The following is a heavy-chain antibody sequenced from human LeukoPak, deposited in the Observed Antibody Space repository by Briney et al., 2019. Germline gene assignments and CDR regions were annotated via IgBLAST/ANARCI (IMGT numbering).Heavy chain of an antibody. CDR1: GFTFSDYW. V-gene: IGHV3-64D*09. D-gene: IGHD3-22*01. CDR3: VKDDSYYYDSSGYPH. Sequence: PGESLRLSCAASGFTFSDYWMSWVREAPGKGLEYVSAISSNGGSTYYADSVKGRFTISRDNSKKTLYLQMSSLRAEDTAVYHCVKDDSYYYDSSGYPHWGQGTLVTVSS. J-gene: IGHJ4*02. CDR2: ISSNGGST.